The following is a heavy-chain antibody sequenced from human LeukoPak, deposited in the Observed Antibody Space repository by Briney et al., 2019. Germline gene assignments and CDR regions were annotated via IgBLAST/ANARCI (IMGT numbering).Heavy chain of an antibody. D-gene: IGHD4-23*01. V-gene: IGHV1-18*01. CDR3: ARELVTDPAEYYFDY. Sequence: GASVKVSCKASGYTFTSYGISWVRQAPGQGLEWMGWISAYNGNTNYAQKLQGRVTMTTDTSTSTAYMELRSLRSDDTAVYYCARELVTDPAEYYFDYWGQGTLVTVSS. CDR2: ISAYNGNT. CDR1: GYTFTSYG. J-gene: IGHJ4*02.